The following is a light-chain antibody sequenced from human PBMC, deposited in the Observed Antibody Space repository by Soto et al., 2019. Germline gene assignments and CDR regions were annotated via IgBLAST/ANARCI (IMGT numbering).Light chain of an antibody. CDR3: QQFGDSLT. J-gene: IGKJ4*01. CDR2: GAS. Sequence: ETVLTQSPGTLSLSPGERATLSCRASQSVSGSYLAWYQQKPGQAPRLLIYGASTRATGIPDRFSGSGSGTDFTLSVSRQEPEDFAVYYCQQFGDSLTFGGGTKVDIK. V-gene: IGKV3-20*01. CDR1: QSVSGSY.